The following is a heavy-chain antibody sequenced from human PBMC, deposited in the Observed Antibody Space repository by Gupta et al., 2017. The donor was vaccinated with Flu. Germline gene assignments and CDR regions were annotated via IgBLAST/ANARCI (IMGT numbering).Heavy chain of an antibody. J-gene: IGHJ5*02. Sequence: QVQLQESGPGLVKPSQTLSLTCTVSGGSISSGSYYWSWIRQPAGKGLEWIGRIYTSGSTNYNPPLKSRVTISVDTSKNQFSLKLSSVTAADTAVYYCARDYYGSGSYYKSGWFDPWGQGTLVTVSS. D-gene: IGHD3-10*01. CDR3: ARDYYGSGSYYKSGWFDP. CDR1: GGSISSGSYY. CDR2: IYTSGST. V-gene: IGHV4-61*02.